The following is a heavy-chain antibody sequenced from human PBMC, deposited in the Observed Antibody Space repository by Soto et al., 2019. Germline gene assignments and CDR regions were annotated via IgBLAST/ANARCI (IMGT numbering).Heavy chain of an antibody. Sequence: QLQLQESGPGLVKPSETLSLTCTVSGGSISSSSYYWGWIRQPPGKGLEWIGSIYYSGSTYYNPSLKSRVTISVDTSKNQFSLKLSSVTAADTAVYYCAGRGRRQPPRPPGLYYYYGMDVWGQGTTVTVSS. D-gene: IGHD6-13*01. CDR1: GGSISSSSYY. V-gene: IGHV4-39*01. CDR2: IYYSGST. J-gene: IGHJ6*02. CDR3: AGRGRRQPPRPPGLYYYYGMDV.